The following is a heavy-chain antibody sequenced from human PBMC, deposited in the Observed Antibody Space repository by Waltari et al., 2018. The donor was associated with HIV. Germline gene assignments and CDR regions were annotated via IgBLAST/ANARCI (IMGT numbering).Heavy chain of an antibody. CDR2: MHDSGTT. Sequence: QVQLQESGPGLVKPSETLSLTCTVSGGSVSSGGYYWTLIRQPPGKGLEWIGFMHDSGTTNSHASLKRRVTISIDVSKNQFSLKLTSVTAADTALYYCARDQDGSFLAYWGQGTLVTVSS. CDR3: ARDQDGSFLAY. CDR1: GGSVSSGGYY. J-gene: IGHJ4*02. D-gene: IGHD6-19*01. V-gene: IGHV4-61*08.